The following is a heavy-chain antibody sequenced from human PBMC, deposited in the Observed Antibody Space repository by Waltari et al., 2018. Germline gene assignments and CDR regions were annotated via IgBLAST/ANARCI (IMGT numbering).Heavy chain of an antibody. Sequence: EVQLVESGGNLIQPGGSLRLSCAASGFTVRTNFISWVRQAPGKGLEWVSSIYSGGNTYYAGSVKGRFTISRDNYKSMVYLEMNSLRAEDTAVYYCAKQSPSYTRGWYPLESWGPGTLVTVSP. CDR2: IYSGGNT. CDR1: GFTVRTNF. CDR3: AKQSPSYTRGWYPLES. J-gene: IGHJ4*02. D-gene: IGHD6-19*01. V-gene: IGHV3-53*01.